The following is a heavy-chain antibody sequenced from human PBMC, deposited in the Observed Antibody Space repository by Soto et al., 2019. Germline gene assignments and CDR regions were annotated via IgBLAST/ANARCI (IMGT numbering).Heavy chain of an antibody. Sequence: EVQLVESGGGLIQPGGSLRLSCAASGFTVSSNYMSWVRQAPGKGLEWVSVIYSGGSTYYADSVKGRFTIARDNSKNTLYLQMNSLRAEDTAVYYCALSRFGELLDIDYWGQGTLVTVSS. CDR3: ALSRFGELLDIDY. J-gene: IGHJ4*02. D-gene: IGHD3-10*01. CDR2: IYSGGST. CDR1: GFTVSSNY. V-gene: IGHV3-53*01.